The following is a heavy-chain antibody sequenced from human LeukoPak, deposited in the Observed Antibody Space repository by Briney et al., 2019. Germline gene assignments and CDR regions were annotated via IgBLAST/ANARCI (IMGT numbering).Heavy chain of an antibody. CDR2: INHSGST. V-gene: IGHV4-34*01. D-gene: IGHD2/OR15-2a*01. J-gene: IGHJ4*02. Sequence: PSETLSLTCAVYGGSFSGYYWSWIRQPPGKGLEWIGEINHSGSTNYNPSLKSRVTISVDTSNNRFSLKLRSVTAADTAVYYCAGHHPRNTVDFWGQGTLVTVSS. CDR3: AGHHPRNTVDF. CDR1: GGSFSGYY.